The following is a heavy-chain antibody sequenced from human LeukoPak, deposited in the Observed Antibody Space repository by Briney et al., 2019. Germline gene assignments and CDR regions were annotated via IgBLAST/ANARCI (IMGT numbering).Heavy chain of an antibody. V-gene: IGHV3-21*05. D-gene: IGHD3-22*01. J-gene: IGHJ3*01. CDR3: VISHTSMMAVVKGGGCDV. Sequence: GGSLRLSCAASGFIFTDYTMNWVRRAPGKGLEWISYIDTDSVHIFYADSVKGRFTVSRDNAKKSHYLQMSSLRAEDTAVYYCVISHTSMMAVVKGGGCDVWGQGTMVTVSS. CDR2: IDTDSVHI. CDR1: GFIFTDYT.